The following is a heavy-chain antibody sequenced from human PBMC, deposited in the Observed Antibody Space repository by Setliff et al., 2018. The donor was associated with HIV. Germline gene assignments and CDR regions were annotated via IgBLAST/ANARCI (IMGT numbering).Heavy chain of an antibody. CDR2: INPSGAIT. Sequence: ASVKVSCKTSGYTFTSYVINWVRQAPGQGLEWMGMINPSGAITSYAQNFQGRVTMTRDTFTSTVYMELIRLRSDDTAVYYCARDEGMTTRRGRFDPWGQGTLVTVSS. CDR3: ARDEGMTTRRGRFDP. J-gene: IGHJ5*02. V-gene: IGHV1-46*01. D-gene: IGHD4-4*01. CDR1: GYTFTSYV.